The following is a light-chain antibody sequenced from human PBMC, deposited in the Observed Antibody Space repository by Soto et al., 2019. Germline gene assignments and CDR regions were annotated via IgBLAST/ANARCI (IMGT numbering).Light chain of an antibody. CDR1: QSISSW. CDR2: KVS. Sequence: DIQMTQSPSTLSASVGDRVTITCRASQSISSWLAWYQQKPGKAPKLLIYKVSYLESGVPSRFSGSGSGTEFTLTISSLQPDDFATYYCQQYNIYSPRNPFGQGTKVEIK. CDR3: QQYNIYSPRNP. V-gene: IGKV1-5*03. J-gene: IGKJ1*01.